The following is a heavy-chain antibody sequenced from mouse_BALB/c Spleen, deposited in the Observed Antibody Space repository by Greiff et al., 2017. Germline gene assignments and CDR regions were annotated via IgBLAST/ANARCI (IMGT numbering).Heavy chain of an antibody. D-gene: IGHD1-1*01. Sequence: EVQLVESGAELVRPGASVKLSCKASGFNFNDYYMHWVKQRPEQGLEWIGWIDPENGNTIYDPKFQGKASITADTSSNTAYLQLSSLTSEDTAVYYCARSPFITTVVATDYWGQGTTLTVSS. CDR2: IDPENGNT. J-gene: IGHJ2*01. CDR3: ARSPFITTVVATDY. V-gene: IGHV14-1*02. CDR1: GFNFNDYY.